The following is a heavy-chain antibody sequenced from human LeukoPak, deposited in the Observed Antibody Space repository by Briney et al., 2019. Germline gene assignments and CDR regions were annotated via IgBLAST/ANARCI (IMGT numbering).Heavy chain of an antibody. V-gene: IGHV3-74*01. CDR1: GFTFRNYW. CDR2: VKGDGSFT. CDR3: VRDGDDCNFDY. Sequence: GGSLRLSGAASGFTFRNYWMHWVRQAPGKGLVWVSRVKGDGSFTDYADSVKGRFTISRDNAKNTLYLQMYSLRAEDTAAYYCVRDGDDCNFDYWGQGSLVTVSS. D-gene: IGHD5-24*01. J-gene: IGHJ4*02.